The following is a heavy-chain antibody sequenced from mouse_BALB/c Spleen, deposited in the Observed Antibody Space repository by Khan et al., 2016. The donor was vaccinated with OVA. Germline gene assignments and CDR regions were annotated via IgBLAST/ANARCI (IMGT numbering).Heavy chain of an antibody. CDR1: GYTFTSYW. CDR3: TRNGFGNYESWDY. J-gene: IGHJ2*01. Sequence: VQLQQSGTVLARPGASVKMSCKASGYTFTSYWMHWVKQRPGQGLEWIGAIYPGNSDTNYNQKFKGKAKLTAGTSTSTAYLELNSLTNEDSAVYYCTRNGFGNYESWDYWGQGTTLTVSS. CDR2: IYPGNSDT. V-gene: IGHV1-5*01. D-gene: IGHD2-1*01.